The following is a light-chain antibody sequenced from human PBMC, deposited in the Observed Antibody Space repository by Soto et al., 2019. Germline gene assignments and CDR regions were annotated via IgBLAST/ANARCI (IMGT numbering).Light chain of an antibody. V-gene: IGKV3-20*01. J-gene: IGKJ1*01. CDR2: GAS. Sequence: EILMTQSPGTLSLSPGERATLSCRASQIVSSSYLAWYQQKPGQAPRLLIYGASSRATGIPDRFSGSGSGTDFTLTISRLEPEDFAVYYCQQYGSSPRTFGQGTK. CDR1: QIVSSSY. CDR3: QQYGSSPRT.